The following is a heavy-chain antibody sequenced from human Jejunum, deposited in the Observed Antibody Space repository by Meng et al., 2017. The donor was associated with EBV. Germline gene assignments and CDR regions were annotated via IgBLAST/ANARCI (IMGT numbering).Heavy chain of an antibody. CDR1: GFCFSGYG. Sequence: VQLVGSGGGLVQPGGSLGLSCAASGFCFSGYGMEWVRQAPGKGLVWVSRIDSDGSNTNYADSVKGRFTISRDNAKNTLYLQMNSLRPEDTAVYYCARGNHGPDYWGQGTLVTVSS. CDR3: ARGNHGPDY. D-gene: IGHD1-14*01. CDR2: IDSDGSNT. V-gene: IGHV3-74*01. J-gene: IGHJ4*02.